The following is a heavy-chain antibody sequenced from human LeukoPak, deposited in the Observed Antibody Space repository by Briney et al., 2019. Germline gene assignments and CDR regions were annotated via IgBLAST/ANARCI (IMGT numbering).Heavy chain of an antibody. CDR3: ARDHYDFWSGYSAVFDP. J-gene: IGHJ5*02. Sequence: ASVKVSCKASGYTITSYAMHWVRQAPGQRLEWMGWINAGNGNTKYSQKFQGRVTITRDTSASTAYMEPSSLRSEDTAVYYCARDHYDFWSGYSAVFDPWGQGTLVTVSS. CDR1: GYTITSYA. CDR2: INAGNGNT. D-gene: IGHD3-3*01. V-gene: IGHV1-3*01.